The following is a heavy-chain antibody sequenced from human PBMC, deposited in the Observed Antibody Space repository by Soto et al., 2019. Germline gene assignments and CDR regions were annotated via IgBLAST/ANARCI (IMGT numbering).Heavy chain of an antibody. CDR3: ATTAALTRNWDLNR. D-gene: IGHD3-9*01. CDR1: GGSLSPNY. CDR2: IYFGGTT. Sequence: SETLSLTCTVSGGSLSPNYWTWIRQPPGKGLEWVGYIYFGGTTSYNPSLRSRVTISLETSNSQFSLRLSSVTAADTAVYYCATTAALTRNWDLNRWGQGTLVTVSS. V-gene: IGHV4-4*09. J-gene: IGHJ4*02.